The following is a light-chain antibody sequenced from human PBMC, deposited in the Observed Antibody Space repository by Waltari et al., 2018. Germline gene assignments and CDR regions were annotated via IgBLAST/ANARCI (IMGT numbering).Light chain of an antibody. Sequence: IQLTKSPSSLSASVGDRVTITSRASQGISSYLAWYQQKPGKAPNLLIYAAFTLQSGVPSRFSGSGSGTDFTLTISSLQPEDFATYYCQQFNTYPLTFGQGTRLEIK. CDR3: QQFNTYPLT. CDR1: QGISSY. V-gene: IGKV1-9*01. CDR2: AAF. J-gene: IGKJ5*01.